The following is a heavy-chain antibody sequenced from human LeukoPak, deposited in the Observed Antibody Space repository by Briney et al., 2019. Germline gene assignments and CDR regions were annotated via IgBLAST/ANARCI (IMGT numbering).Heavy chain of an antibody. Sequence: ALRLSCAASGFTFDDYAMHWVRLAPGKGLEWVSSISWNSGSIGYADSVKGRFTISRDNGKNSLYLQMNSLRGEDTALYYCAKDRSYSGNYLDYWGQGTLVTVSS. D-gene: IGHD1-26*01. V-gene: IGHV3-9*01. CDR3: AKDRSYSGNYLDY. CDR2: ISWNSGSI. CDR1: GFTFDDYA. J-gene: IGHJ4*02.